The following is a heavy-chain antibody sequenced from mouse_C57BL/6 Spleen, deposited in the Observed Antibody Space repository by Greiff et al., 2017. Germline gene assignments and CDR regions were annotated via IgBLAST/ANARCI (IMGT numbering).Heavy chain of an antibody. CDR3: ARIHYYGSSHYFDY. Sequence: EVQLVESGGGLVQPGGSLSLSCAASGFTFTDYYMSWVRQPPGKALEWLGFIRNKANGYTTEYSASVKGRFTISRDNSQRILYLQMNALRAEDSATYYCARIHYYGSSHYFDYWGQGTTLTVSS. J-gene: IGHJ2*01. CDR2: IRNKANGYTT. V-gene: IGHV7-3*01. D-gene: IGHD1-1*01. CDR1: GFTFTDYY.